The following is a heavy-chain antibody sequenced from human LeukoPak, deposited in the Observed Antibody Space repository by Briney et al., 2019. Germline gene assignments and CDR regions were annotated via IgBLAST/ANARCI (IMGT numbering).Heavy chain of an antibody. D-gene: IGHD3-10*01. Sequence: PGGSLRLSCAASGFTFSSYWMHWVRQAPGKGLVWVSRINSDGSSTTYADSVKGRFTISRDNAKNTLYLQMNSLRAEDTAVYYCARVTTGGSGSSDYWGRGTLVTVSS. V-gene: IGHV3-74*01. J-gene: IGHJ4*02. CDR2: INSDGSST. CDR3: ARVTTGGSGSSDY. CDR1: GFTFSSYW.